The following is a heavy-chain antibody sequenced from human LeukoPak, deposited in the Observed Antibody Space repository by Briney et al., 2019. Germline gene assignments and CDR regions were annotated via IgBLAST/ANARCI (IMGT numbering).Heavy chain of an antibody. CDR3: ASLGTTDKDY. CDR2: IYYSGST. CDR1: GGSISSGGYY. D-gene: IGHD7-27*01. J-gene: IGHJ4*02. Sequence: SETLSLTCTVSGGSISSGGYYWSWIRQHPGKGLEWIGYIYYSGSTYYNPSLKSRVTISVDTSKNQFSLKLSSVTAADTAVYHCASLGTTDKDYWGQGTLVTVSS. V-gene: IGHV4-31*03.